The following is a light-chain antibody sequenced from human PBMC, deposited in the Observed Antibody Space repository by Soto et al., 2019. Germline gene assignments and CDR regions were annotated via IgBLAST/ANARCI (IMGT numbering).Light chain of an antibody. CDR2: WAS. V-gene: IGKV4-1*01. Sequence: DIVMTQSPDSLAVSLGERATINCKSSQSVLYSSNNKNYLAWYQQKPGQPPKLLIYWASTRESGVPDRFSGSGSGTDFTLTISSLQAEDVAFYYCQQYYSTPQTFGQGTKVEIK. CDR1: QSVLYSSNNKNY. J-gene: IGKJ1*01. CDR3: QQYYSTPQT.